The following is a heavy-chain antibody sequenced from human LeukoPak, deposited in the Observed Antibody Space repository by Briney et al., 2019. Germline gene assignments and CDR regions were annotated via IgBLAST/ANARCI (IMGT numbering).Heavy chain of an antibody. CDR3: ARLRQQLVQSFPVNDY. J-gene: IGHJ4*02. CDR2: IYHSGST. V-gene: IGHV4-4*02. Sequence: SGTLSLTCAVSGGSISSSNWWSWVRQPPGKGLEWIGEIYHSGSTNYNPSLKSRVTISVDKSKNQFSLKLSSVTAADTAVYYCARLRQQLVQSFPVNDYWGQGTLVTVSS. CDR1: GGSISSSNW. D-gene: IGHD6-13*01.